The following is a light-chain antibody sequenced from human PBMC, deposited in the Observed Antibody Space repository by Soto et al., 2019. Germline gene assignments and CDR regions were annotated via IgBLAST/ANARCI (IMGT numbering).Light chain of an antibody. J-gene: IGKJ4*01. Sequence: DMEMTQSPSSLSASVGDRVTITCRASQSISNYLNWYQHKPGKVPKLLIYAASSLQSGVPTRFSCSGSGTHFTLTINSLQPEDFATYYGQQSYGTPLTFGGGTKIEIK. CDR3: QQSYGTPLT. V-gene: IGKV1-39*01. CDR1: QSISNY. CDR2: AAS.